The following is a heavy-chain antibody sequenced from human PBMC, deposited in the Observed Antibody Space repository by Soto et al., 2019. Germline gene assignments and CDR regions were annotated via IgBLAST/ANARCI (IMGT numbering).Heavy chain of an antibody. CDR2: INPNSGGT. V-gene: IGHV1-2*02. Sequence: QVQLVQSGAEVKKPGASVKVSCKASGYTFTGYYMHWVRQAPGQGLEWMGWINPNSGGTNYAQKVQGRVTMTRDTSSSTAYMELSRLRSDDTAVYYCASSGYSSSWYSDYWGQGTLVTVSS. D-gene: IGHD6-13*01. CDR1: GYTFTGYY. CDR3: ASSGYSSSWYSDY. J-gene: IGHJ4*02.